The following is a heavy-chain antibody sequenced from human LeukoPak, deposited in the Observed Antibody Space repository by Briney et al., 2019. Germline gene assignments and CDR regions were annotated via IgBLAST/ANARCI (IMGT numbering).Heavy chain of an antibody. CDR1: GFTVSNNF. CDR2: THSDGTT. Sequence: GGSLRLSCAVSGFTVSNNFMNWVRQAPGKGLEWVPVTHSDGTTYFADSVQGRFTISRDNSKNTLYLQMNSLRDEDTAVYYCARPSSLDGSGRYYIDYWGQGTLVTVSS. J-gene: IGHJ4*02. D-gene: IGHD3-10*01. V-gene: IGHV3-66*01. CDR3: ARPSSLDGSGRYYIDY.